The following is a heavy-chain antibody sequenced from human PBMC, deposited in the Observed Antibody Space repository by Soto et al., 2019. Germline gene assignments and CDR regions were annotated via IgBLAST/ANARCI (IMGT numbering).Heavy chain of an antibody. J-gene: IGHJ6*02. CDR3: ARGIQYRYGMDV. D-gene: IGHD5-18*01. CDR1: GFTFSNHW. V-gene: IGHV3-74*01. Sequence: EVQLVESGGGLVQPGGSLRLSCAAAGFTFSNHWMHWVRQAPGKGLVWVSRITGDGTNTFYAVSVKGRFAIYRDNAENTVYLQLNSLRGEDTAVYYCARGIQYRYGMDVWGQGTTVTVSS. CDR2: ITGDGTNT.